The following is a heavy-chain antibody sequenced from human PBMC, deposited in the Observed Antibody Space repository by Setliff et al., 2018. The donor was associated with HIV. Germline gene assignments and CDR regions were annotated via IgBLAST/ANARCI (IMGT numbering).Heavy chain of an antibody. CDR3: ARSRTSSGYYGVTGYGMDV. V-gene: IGHV4-59*01. CDR1: GGSISSDY. CDR2: IYYSGST. Sequence: PSETLSLTCTVSGGSISSDYWSWIRQPPGKGLEWIGYIYYSGSTNYSPSLKSRVTISVATSKNQFSLKLNSVTTADTAVYYCARSRTSSGYYGVTGYGMDVWGQGTTVTVSS. J-gene: IGHJ6*02. D-gene: IGHD3-22*01.